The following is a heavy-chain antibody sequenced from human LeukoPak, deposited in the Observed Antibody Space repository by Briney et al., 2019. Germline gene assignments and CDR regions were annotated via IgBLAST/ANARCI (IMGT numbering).Heavy chain of an antibody. CDR2: ISAYNGNT. CDR3: ARGGGYCSGGSCRYFDY. V-gene: IGHV1-18*04. D-gene: IGHD2-15*01. Sequence: ASVKVSCKASGYTFTSYGISWVRQAPGQGLEWTGWISAYNGNTNYAQKLQGRVTMTTDTSTSTAYMELRSLRSDDTAVYYCARGGGYCSGGSCRYFDYWGQGTLVTVSS. J-gene: IGHJ4*02. CDR1: GYTFTSYG.